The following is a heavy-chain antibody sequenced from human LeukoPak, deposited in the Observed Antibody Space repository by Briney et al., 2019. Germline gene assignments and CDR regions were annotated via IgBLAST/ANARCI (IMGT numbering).Heavy chain of an antibody. Sequence: PSETLSLTCTVSGGSISSYYWSWIRQPPGKRLEWIGYIYYSGSTNYNPSLKSRVTISVDTSKNQFSLKLSSVTAADTAVYYCARGTYYDSSGYYSNWFDPWGQGTLVTVSS. D-gene: IGHD3-22*01. CDR1: GGSISSYY. J-gene: IGHJ5*02. V-gene: IGHV4-59*01. CDR3: ARGTYYDSSGYYSNWFDP. CDR2: IYYSGST.